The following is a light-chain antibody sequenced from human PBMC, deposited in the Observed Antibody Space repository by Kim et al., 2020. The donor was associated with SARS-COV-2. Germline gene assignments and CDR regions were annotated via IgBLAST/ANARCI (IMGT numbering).Light chain of an antibody. CDR1: QSVSSSY. J-gene: IGKJ1*01. CDR2: GAS. Sequence: LSLSPGERATLACRASQSVSSSYLAWYQQKPGQAPRLLIYGASSRATGIPDRFSGSGSGTDFTLTISRLEPEDFAVYYCQQYGKPFGQGTKVDIK. V-gene: IGKV3-20*01. CDR3: QQYGKP.